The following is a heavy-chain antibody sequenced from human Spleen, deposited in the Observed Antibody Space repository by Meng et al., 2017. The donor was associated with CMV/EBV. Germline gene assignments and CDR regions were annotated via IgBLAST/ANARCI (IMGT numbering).Heavy chain of an antibody. J-gene: IGHJ6*02. CDR2: FDPEDGET. Sequence: ASVKVSCKVSGYTLTELSMHWVRQAPGKGLEWMGGFDPEDGETIYAQKFQGRVTMTRNTSISTAYMELSSLRSEDTAVYYCARVERFLEWLLSIGGMGIGMDVWGQGTTVTVSS. D-gene: IGHD3-3*01. CDR3: ARVERFLEWLLSIGGMGIGMDV. V-gene: IGHV1-24*01. CDR1: GYTLTELS.